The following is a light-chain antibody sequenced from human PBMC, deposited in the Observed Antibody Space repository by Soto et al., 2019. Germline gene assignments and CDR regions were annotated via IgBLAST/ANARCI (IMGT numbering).Light chain of an antibody. CDR2: GAS. CDR3: QQYGTSLT. V-gene: IGKV3-20*01. Sequence: EIVLTQSPGTLSLSPGDRATLSCRALQAITNVAWYQQKPGQAPRLLIFGASSRATGIPDRFSGSGSGTDFTLTISRLEPEDFAIYYCQQYGTSLTFCGGTKVEIK. J-gene: IGKJ4*01. CDR1: QAITN.